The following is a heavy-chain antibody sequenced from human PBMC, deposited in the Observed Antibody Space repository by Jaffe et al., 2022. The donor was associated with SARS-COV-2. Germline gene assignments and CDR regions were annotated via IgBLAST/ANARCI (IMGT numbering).Heavy chain of an antibody. CDR1: GFSFSANAAG. Sequence: QITLKESGPTLVKPTQTLTLTCSFSGFSFSANAAGVGWIRQPPGKALEWLALIYWDDDKRYSPSLRSRLTLTRDASADEVVLTMTDMQPVDTGTYFCAHRLRDYNYNFLDGDAFDVWGQGTQVTVSS. V-gene: IGHV2-5*02. J-gene: IGHJ3*01. D-gene: IGHD4-17*01. CDR2: IYWDDDK. CDR3: AHRLRDYNYNFLDGDAFDV.